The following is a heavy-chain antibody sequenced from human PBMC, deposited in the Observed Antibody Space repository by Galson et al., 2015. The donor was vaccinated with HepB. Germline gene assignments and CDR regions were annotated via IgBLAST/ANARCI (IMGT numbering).Heavy chain of an antibody. J-gene: IGHJ3*02. Sequence: QSGAEVKKPGESLKISCKGSGYSFSNYCIGWVRQMSGKGLEWMGIMYLGGSDTRYSPSFQGQVTLSADKSISTAYLQWSSLKTSDTAMYYCARGAEGSFEIWGQGTMVTVSS. CDR3: ARGAEGSFEI. CDR2: MYLGGSDT. V-gene: IGHV5-51*03. CDR1: GYSFSNYC.